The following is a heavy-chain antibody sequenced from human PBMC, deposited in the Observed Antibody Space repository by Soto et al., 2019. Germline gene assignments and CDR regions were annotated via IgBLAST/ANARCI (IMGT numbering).Heavy chain of an antibody. D-gene: IGHD6-13*01. Sequence: QVQLVQSGAEVKKPGASVKVSCKASGYTFTSYYMHWVRQAPGQGLEWMGIINPSGGSTSYAQKFQGRVTLTRDPSTSTVYMELSSLRSEDTAVYYCAREEPAAGPYYYYGMDVWGQGTTVTVSS. V-gene: IGHV1-46*01. CDR2: INPSGGST. CDR3: AREEPAAGPYYYYGMDV. J-gene: IGHJ6*02. CDR1: GYTFTSYY.